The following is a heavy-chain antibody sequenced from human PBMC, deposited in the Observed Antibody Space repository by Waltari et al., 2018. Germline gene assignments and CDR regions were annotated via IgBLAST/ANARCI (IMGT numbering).Heavy chain of an antibody. CDR1: GYTLTELS. V-gene: IGHV1-69*13. CDR3: ARDVVVVVAATGWFDP. CDR2: IIPIFGTA. J-gene: IGHJ5*02. Sequence: QVQLVQSGAEVKKPGASVKVSCKVSGYTLTELSMHWVRQAPGKGLEWMGRIIPIFGTANYAQKFQGRVTITADKSTSTAYMELSSLRSEDTAVYYCARDVVVVVAATGWFDPWGQGTLVTVSS. D-gene: IGHD2-15*01.